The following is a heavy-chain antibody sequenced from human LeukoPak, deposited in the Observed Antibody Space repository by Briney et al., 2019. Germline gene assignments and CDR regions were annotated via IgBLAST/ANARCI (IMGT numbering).Heavy chain of an antibody. D-gene: IGHD4-17*01. CDR3: ARAGATVTTWDYYYYMDV. V-gene: IGHV1-18*01. J-gene: IGHJ6*03. Sequence: ASVKVSCKASGYTFTSYGISWVRQAPGQGLEWMGWISAYNGNTNYAQKLQGRVTMTTDTSTSTAYMELRSLRSDDTAVYYCARAGATVTTWDYYYYMDVWGKGTTVTVSS. CDR2: ISAYNGNT. CDR1: GYTFTSYG.